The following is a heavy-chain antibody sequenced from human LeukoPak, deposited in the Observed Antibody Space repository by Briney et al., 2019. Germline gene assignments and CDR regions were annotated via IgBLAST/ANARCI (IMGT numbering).Heavy chain of an antibody. CDR1: GFTFRNYR. CDR3: TSYGSYLDAFDF. D-gene: IGHD1-26*01. CDR2: KNQSGSSR. Sequence: GGSLRLSCAVSGFTFRNYRMRPVRQAPAKGLERVAYKNQSGSSRYTVDAMKGRITISIDIADKSLFLKMKNLRVKDTALYNCTSYGSYLDAFDFWGQGTVVTVAS. J-gene: IGHJ3*01. V-gene: IGHV3-7*01.